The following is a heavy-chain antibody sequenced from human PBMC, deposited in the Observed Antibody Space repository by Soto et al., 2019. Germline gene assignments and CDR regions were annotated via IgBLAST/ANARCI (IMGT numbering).Heavy chain of an antibody. D-gene: IGHD1-26*01. CDR2: INPSGGST. J-gene: IGHJ3*02. CDR3: ARGRPVGATRSSDAFDI. Sequence: ASVKVSCKASGYTFTSYYMHWVRQAPGQGLEWMGIINPSGGSTSYAQKFQGRVTMTRDTSTSTVYMELSSLRSEDTAVYYCARGRPVGATRSSDAFDIWGQGTMVTV. CDR1: GYTFTSYY. V-gene: IGHV1-46*01.